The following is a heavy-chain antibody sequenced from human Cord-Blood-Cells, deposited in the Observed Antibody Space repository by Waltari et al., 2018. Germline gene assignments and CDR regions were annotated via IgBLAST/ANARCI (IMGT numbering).Heavy chain of an antibody. J-gene: IGHJ3*02. CDR3: AKELAGAFDI. Sequence: EVQLVESGGGLVQPGRSLRLSCAASGFTFDDYAMHWVRQAPGKGLALVAGISWNSGSIGYADSVKGRFTISRDNAKNSLYLQMNSLRAEDMALYYCAKELAGAFDIWGQGTMVTVSS. CDR1: GFTFDDYA. V-gene: IGHV3-9*03. D-gene: IGHD2-15*01. CDR2: ISWNSGSI.